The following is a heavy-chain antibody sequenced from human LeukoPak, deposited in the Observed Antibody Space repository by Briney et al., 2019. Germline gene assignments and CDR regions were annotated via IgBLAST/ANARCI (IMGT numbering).Heavy chain of an antibody. Sequence: VASVKVSCKAPGYTFTSYGISWVRQAPGQGLEWMGWISAYNGNTNYAQRLQGRVTMTTDTSTSTAYMELRSLRSDDTAVYYCAGGYCSGGSCYSDDYWGQGTLVTVSS. V-gene: IGHV1-18*01. D-gene: IGHD2-15*01. CDR1: GYTFTSYG. CDR3: AGGYCSGGSCYSDDY. J-gene: IGHJ4*02. CDR2: ISAYNGNT.